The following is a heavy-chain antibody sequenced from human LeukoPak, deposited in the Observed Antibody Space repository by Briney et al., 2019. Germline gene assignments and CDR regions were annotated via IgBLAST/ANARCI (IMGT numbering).Heavy chain of an antibody. V-gene: IGHV4-34*01. CDR2: INHRGST. CDR1: GGSLSGYY. CDR3: ARGYYGSGSHCCHMDV. J-gene: IGHJ6*03. D-gene: IGHD3-10*01. Sequence: SETPSLTCAVYGGSLSGYYWNWIRQPPGKGLGWIGKINHRGSTNYNPSLKSRVTISVDTSKNQFSLKLSSVTAADTAVYYCARGYYGSGSHCCHMDVWGKGTTITVS.